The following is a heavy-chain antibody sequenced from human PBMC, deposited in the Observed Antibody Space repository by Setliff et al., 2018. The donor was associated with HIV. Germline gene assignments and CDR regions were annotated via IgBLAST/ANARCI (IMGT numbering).Heavy chain of an antibody. Sequence: LSLTCTVSGGSISSGSYYWSWIRQPAGKGLEWIGHIYTSGSTNYNPSLKSRVTISVDTSKNHFSLKLTSVTAADTAVYYSARAGAIPSWAVSGLSYYYYMDVWGKGTTVTVSS. J-gene: IGHJ6*03. CDR2: IYTSGST. D-gene: IGHD6-19*01. CDR3: ARAGAIPSWAVSGLSYYYYMDV. CDR1: GGSISSGSYY. V-gene: IGHV4-61*09.